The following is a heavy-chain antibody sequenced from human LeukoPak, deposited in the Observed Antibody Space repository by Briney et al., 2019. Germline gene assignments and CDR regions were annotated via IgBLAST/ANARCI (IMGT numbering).Heavy chain of an antibody. J-gene: IGHJ5*02. Sequence: SETLSLTCTVSGGPMRGYYWSWIRQPPGKGLEWIGYIYYSGSTTYNPSLKSRVTISVDTSKNQFSLKMNSVTAADTAVYYCARDSSEWEAQHFDHWGQGILVTVSS. D-gene: IGHD1-26*01. CDR2: IYYSGST. V-gene: IGHV4-59*01. CDR3: ARDSSEWEAQHFDH. CDR1: GGPMRGYY.